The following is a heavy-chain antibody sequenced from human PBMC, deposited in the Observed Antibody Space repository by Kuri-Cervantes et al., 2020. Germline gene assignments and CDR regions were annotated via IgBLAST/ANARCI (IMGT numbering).Heavy chain of an antibody. D-gene: IGHD6-13*01. CDR3: ASPVAAPAYYGMDV. CDR2: MNPNSGNT. CDR1: GYTFISYD. V-gene: IGHV1-8*01. Sequence: ASVKVSCKASGYTFISYDINWVRQATEQGLEWMGWMNPNSGNTGYAQKFQGRVTMTRNTSISTAYMELSSLRSEDTAVYYCASPVAAPAYYGMDVWGQGTTVTVSS. J-gene: IGHJ6*02.